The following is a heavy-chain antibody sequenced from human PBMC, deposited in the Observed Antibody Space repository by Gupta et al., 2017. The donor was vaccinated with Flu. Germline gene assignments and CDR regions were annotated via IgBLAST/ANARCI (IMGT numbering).Heavy chain of an antibody. CDR3: AKDQREWDIVKVSISGGMDV. J-gene: IGHJ6*02. CDR1: GFNFRTHG. D-gene: IGHD2-15*01. V-gene: IGHV3-30*18. Sequence: QVRLVESGGGVVQPGKSLRVSCAASGFNFRTHGMHWVRQAPGKGLGWVAAISHDGDRKYYAESVKGRFTISRDNSQNTLYVHMNSLRAEDTAVYYCAKDQREWDIVKVSISGGMDVWGQGTTVTVSS. CDR2: ISHDGDRK.